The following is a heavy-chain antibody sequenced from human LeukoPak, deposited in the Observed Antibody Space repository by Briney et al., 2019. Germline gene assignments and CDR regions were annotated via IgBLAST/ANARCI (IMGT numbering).Heavy chain of an antibody. J-gene: IGHJ6*02. V-gene: IGHV4-30-2*01. CDR3: ARDSPYDYYYGMDV. CDR2: IYHSGST. CDR1: GGSISSGGYS. Sequence: SQTLSLTCAVSGGSISSGGYSWSWIRQPPGKGLEGIGYIYHSGSTYYNPSLKSRVTISVDRSKNQFSLKLSSVTAADTAVYYCARDSPYDYYYGMDVWGQGTTVTVSS.